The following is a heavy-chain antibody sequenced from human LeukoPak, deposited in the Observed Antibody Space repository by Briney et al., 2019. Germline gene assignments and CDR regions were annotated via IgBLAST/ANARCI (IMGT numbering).Heavy chain of an antibody. V-gene: IGHV4-30-2*01. CDR1: GGSISSGGYS. D-gene: IGHD3-9*01. J-gene: IGHJ3*02. CDR2: IYHSGST. Sequence: SETLSLTCAVSGGSISSGGYSWSWIRQPPGKGLEWIGYIYHSGSTYYNPSLKSRVTVSVDRSKNQFSLKLSSVTAADTAVYYCARDSAYYDILTGYYTRGAFDIWGQGTMVTVSS. CDR3: ARDSAYYDILTGYYTRGAFDI.